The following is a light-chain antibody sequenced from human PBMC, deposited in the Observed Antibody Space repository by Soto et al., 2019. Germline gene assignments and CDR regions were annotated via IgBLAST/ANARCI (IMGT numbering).Light chain of an antibody. Sequence: QSVLAQPASVSGSPGQSITISCTGTSNEVGHFNHVSWFQQHPGKAPKLLILDVSNWPSGVSDRFSGSKSGNTASLTISGLQPEDEADYYCTSFTTSDTFVFGSGTKVTVL. J-gene: IGLJ1*01. CDR2: DVS. CDR1: SNEVGHFNH. V-gene: IGLV2-14*03. CDR3: TSFTTSDTFV.